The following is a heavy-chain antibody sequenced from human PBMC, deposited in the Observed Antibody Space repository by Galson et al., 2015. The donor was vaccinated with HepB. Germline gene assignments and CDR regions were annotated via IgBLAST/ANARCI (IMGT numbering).Heavy chain of an antibody. D-gene: IGHD2-21*01. Sequence: SLRLSCAASGFTFDDYAMHWVRQAPGKGLEWVSGISWNSGNIGFADSVKGRFTISRDNAKNSLYLQMNSLKTEDTALYYCTKDRSRYSTGAHLDTWGQGAL. CDR2: ISWNSGNI. J-gene: IGHJ5*02. V-gene: IGHV3-9*01. CDR3: TKDRSRYSTGAHLDT. CDR1: GFTFDDYA.